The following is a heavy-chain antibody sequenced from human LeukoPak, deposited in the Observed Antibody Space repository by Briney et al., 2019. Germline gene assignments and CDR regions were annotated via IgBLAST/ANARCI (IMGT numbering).Heavy chain of an antibody. D-gene: IGHD6-13*01. V-gene: IGHV1-69*06. Sequence: GASVKVSCKASGGTFSSYAISWVRQAPGQGLEWMGGIIPIFGTANYAQKFQGRVTITADKSTGTAYMELSSLRSEDTAVYYCARDGAAAGYYYYYYMDVWGKGTTVTVSS. CDR1: GGTFSSYA. J-gene: IGHJ6*03. CDR2: IIPIFGTA. CDR3: ARDGAAAGYYYYYYMDV.